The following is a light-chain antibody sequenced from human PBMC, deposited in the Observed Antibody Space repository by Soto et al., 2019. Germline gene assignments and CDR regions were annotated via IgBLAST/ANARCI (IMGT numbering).Light chain of an antibody. V-gene: IGLV9-49*01. CDR3: GADHGSGSNFVKV. J-gene: IGLJ3*02. Sequence: QPVLTQPPSASASLGASVTLTCTLSSGYSNYKVDWYQQRPGKGPRFVMRVGTGGIVGSKGDGIPDRFSVLGSGLNRYLTIKNIQEEDESDYHCGADHGSGSNFVKVFGGGTKVTFL. CDR2: VGTGGIVG. CDR1: SGYSNYK.